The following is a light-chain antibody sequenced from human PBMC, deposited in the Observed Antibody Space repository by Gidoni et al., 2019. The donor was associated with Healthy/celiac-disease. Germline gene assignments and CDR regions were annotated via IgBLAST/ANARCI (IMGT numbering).Light chain of an antibody. CDR3: QQYGSSPLFT. Sequence: DIVLTQSPGTRSLSPGERATLSCRASQSVSSSYLAWYQQKPGQAPRLLIYGASSRATGIPDRFSGSGSGTDFTLTISRLEPEDFAVYYCQQYGSSPLFTFGPGTKVDIK. CDR2: GAS. J-gene: IGKJ3*01. V-gene: IGKV3-20*01. CDR1: QSVSSSY.